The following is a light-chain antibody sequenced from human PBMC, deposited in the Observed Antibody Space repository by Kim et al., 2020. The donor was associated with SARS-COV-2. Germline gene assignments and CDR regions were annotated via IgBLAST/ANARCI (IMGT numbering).Light chain of an antibody. CDR2: RDD. Sequence: SYELTQPLSVSVALGQTASITCGGNNIGTYNVHWYQLKPGQAPVMVIYRDDNRPSGIPERFSGSNSGHTATLTIRRAQSGDEADYYCQVWTSTTAVFGNGTKVTVL. CDR3: QVWTSTTAV. V-gene: IGLV3-9*01. CDR1: NIGTYN. J-gene: IGLJ1*01.